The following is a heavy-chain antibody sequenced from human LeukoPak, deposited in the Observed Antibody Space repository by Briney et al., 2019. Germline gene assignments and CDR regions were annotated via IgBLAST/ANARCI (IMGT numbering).Heavy chain of an antibody. J-gene: IGHJ4*02. Sequence: PGGSLRLSCAASGFTFSSYWMSWVRQAPGKGLEWVANIKQDGSEKYYVDSVKGRFTISRDNAKNSLYLQMNSLRAEDTAVYYCARGGYYSSGWYSFDYWGQGTLVTVSS. CDR3: ARGGYYSSGWYSFDY. CDR2: IKQDGSEK. V-gene: IGHV3-7*03. CDR1: GFTFSSYW. D-gene: IGHD6-19*01.